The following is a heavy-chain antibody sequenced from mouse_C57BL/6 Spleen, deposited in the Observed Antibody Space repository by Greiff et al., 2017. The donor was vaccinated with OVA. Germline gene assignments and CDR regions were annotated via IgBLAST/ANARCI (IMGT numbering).Heavy chain of an antibody. Sequence: QVQLKQSGAELVKPGASVKLSCKASGYTFTSYWMQWVKQRPGQGLEWIGEIDPSDSYTNYNQKFKGKATLTVDTSSSTAYMQLSSLTSEDSAVYYCARSGYGNYWFAYWGQGTLVTVSA. CDR2: IDPSDSYT. V-gene: IGHV1-50*01. CDR3: ARSGYGNYWFAY. CDR1: GYTFTSYW. D-gene: IGHD2-10*02. J-gene: IGHJ3*01.